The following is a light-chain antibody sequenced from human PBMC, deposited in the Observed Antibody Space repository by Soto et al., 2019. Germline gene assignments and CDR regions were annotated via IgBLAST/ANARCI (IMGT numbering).Light chain of an antibody. CDR1: SSDIGGYNY. V-gene: IGLV2-14*03. Sequence: QSALTQPASVSGSPGQSISISCTGGSSDIGGYNYVSWYQQHPGKAPKLMIFDVSDRPSGVSNRCSGSKSGNTASLTISGLQAEDEAHYYCSSYTSTSSPWVFGGGTKLTVL. J-gene: IGLJ3*02. CDR3: SSYTSTSSPWV. CDR2: DVS.